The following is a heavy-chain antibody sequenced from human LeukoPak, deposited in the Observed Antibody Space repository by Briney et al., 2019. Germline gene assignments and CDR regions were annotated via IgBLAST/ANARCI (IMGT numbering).Heavy chain of an antibody. CDR2: IIPILGIA. J-gene: IGHJ4*02. V-gene: IGHV1-69*04. Sequence: GASVKVSCKASGGTFSSYAISWVRQAPGQGLEWMGRIIPILGIANYAQKFQGRVTITADKSTSTAYMELSSLRSEDTAVYYCARDGHYGLGSYVAYWGQGTLVTVSS. CDR1: GGTFSSYA. D-gene: IGHD3-10*01. CDR3: ARDGHYGLGSYVAY.